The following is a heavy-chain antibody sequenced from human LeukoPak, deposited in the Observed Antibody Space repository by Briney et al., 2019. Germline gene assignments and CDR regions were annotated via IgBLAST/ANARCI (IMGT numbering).Heavy chain of an antibody. CDR1: GFTFSSYS. CDR2: ISSRSSYI. Sequence: PGGSLRLSCAASGFTFSSYSMNWVRQAPGKGLEWVSSISSRSSYIYYADSVKGRFTISRDDAKKSLFLQMSSLRAEDTAVYYCARDTNYYDTSGYYSGSDFDYWGQGTLVTVSS. CDR3: ARDTNYYDTSGYYSGSDFDY. D-gene: IGHD3-22*01. V-gene: IGHV3-21*01. J-gene: IGHJ4*02.